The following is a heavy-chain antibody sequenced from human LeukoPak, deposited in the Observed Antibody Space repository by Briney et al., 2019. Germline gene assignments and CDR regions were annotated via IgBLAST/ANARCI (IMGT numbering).Heavy chain of an antibody. CDR3: AGDRKSGNFLGEFDH. Sequence: PEGSLRLSCAASGFTFTSYDTHWVRQAPGKGLEWVALIWYDGSNTYYTDSVRGRLTISRDNSKSTLYLQMNSLRAEDTAIYYCAGDRKSGNFLGEFDHWGLGTLVTVSS. D-gene: IGHD1-26*01. CDR1: GFTFTSYD. J-gene: IGHJ5*02. V-gene: IGHV3-33*01. CDR2: IWYDGSNT.